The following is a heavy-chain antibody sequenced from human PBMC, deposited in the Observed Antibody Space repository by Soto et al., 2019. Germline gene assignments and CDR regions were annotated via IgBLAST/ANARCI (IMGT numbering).Heavy chain of an antibody. Sequence: GGSLRLSCAASGFSFSTSDMTWVRQAPGKGLEWVSAFTGRGTGTSYADPVKGRFTISRDNSKNTLYLHLNSLRAEETAVYFCAKGGWLEDWGQGTQVTVSS. D-gene: IGHD6-19*01. CDR2: FTGRGTGT. CDR1: GFSFSTSD. CDR3: AKGGWLED. V-gene: IGHV3-23*01. J-gene: IGHJ4*02.